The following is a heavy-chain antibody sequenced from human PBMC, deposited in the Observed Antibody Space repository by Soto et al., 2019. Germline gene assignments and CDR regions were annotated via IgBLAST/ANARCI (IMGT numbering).Heavy chain of an antibody. V-gene: IGHV4-59*01. CDR1: GGSMRNYF. CDR2: IHYSGTT. J-gene: IGHJ4*02. CDR3: AAGEASSRNLAPYYLDF. Sequence: SETLSLTCTMSGGSMRNYFWTWIRQPPGKGLEWIGYIHYSGTTSFFPSYNPSLRSRVTISEDTSKNQFSLKLLSVTTADTAVYFCAAGEASSRNLAPYYLDFWGQGTLV. D-gene: IGHD6-13*01.